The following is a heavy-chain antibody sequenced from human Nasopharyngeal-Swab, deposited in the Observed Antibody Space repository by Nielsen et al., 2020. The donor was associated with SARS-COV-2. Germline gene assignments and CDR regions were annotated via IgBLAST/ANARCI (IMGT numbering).Heavy chain of an antibody. CDR1: KFTFSNYN. Sequence: GGSLRLSCAASKFTFSNYNMNWVRQAPGKGLEWVSSISSSSSYIFYADSVKGRFTISRDNAKNSLYLQMNSLRAEDTAVYYCARDPGYGDTNWFDPWGQGTLVTVSS. V-gene: IGHV3-21*01. D-gene: IGHD4-17*01. J-gene: IGHJ5*02. CDR2: ISSSSSYI. CDR3: ARDPGYGDTNWFDP.